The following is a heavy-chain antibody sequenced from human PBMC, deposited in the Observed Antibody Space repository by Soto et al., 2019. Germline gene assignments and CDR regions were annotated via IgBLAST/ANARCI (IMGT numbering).Heavy chain of an antibody. CDR1: GFTFNTYG. J-gene: IGHJ3*02. V-gene: IGHV3-30*03. CDR2: ISYDGSNK. Sequence: VQLVESGGGVVQPGRSLRLSCAASGFTFNTYGMHWVRQAPGKGLEWVALISYDGSNKYFADSVKGRFTISRDNSKNTLYLQRNSLSAEDTAVYYCARPDARYGDYEAFDIWGQWTMVTVCS. D-gene: IGHD4-17*01. CDR3: ARPDARYGDYEAFDI.